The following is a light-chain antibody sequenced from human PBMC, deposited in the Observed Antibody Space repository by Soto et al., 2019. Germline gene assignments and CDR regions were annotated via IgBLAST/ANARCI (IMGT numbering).Light chain of an antibody. V-gene: IGKV3-15*01. CDR2: GAS. Sequence: EIVMTQSPATLSVSPGERATLSCRASQSVSSNLAWYQQKPGQAPTLLIYGASARATGIPARFSGSGSATEFTLTISSLQSEDFAVYYCQHYNNWPFTFGQGTKLEI. CDR1: QSVSSN. CDR3: QHYNNWPFT. J-gene: IGKJ2*01.